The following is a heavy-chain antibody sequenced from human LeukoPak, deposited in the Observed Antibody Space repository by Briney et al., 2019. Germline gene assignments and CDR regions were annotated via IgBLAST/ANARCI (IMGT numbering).Heavy chain of an antibody. V-gene: IGHV4-31*03. CDR1: GGPISSGGYY. Sequence: PSQTLSLTCTVSGGPISSGGYYWSWIRQHPGKGLEWTGYIYYSGSTYYSPSLKSRVTISVDTSKNQFSLKLSSVTAADTAVYYCARDLYCTNGVCEEWFDPWGQGTLVTVSS. CDR3: ARDLYCTNGVCEEWFDP. D-gene: IGHD2-8*01. J-gene: IGHJ5*02. CDR2: IYYSGST.